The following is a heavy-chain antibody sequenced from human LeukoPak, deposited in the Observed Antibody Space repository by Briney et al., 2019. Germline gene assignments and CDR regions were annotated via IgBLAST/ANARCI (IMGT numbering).Heavy chain of an antibody. CDR2: IYHNRSP. CDR1: NAPIINYY. D-gene: IGHD4-11*01. V-gene: IGHV4-59*01. J-gene: IGHJ3*02. Sequence: SGTLSLTCTVSNAPIINYYWTWIRQSPAKGLEWIGHIYHNRSPNYHPSLRSRVTISLDTSNNQISLKLASVTAADTAVYYCARDRYSRNWYADGYDIWGQGTLVTVSS. CDR3: ARDRYSRNWYADGYDI.